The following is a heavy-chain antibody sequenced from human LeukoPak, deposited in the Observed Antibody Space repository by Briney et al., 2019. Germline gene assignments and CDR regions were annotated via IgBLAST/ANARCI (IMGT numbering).Heavy chain of an antibody. D-gene: IGHD1-1*01. CDR1: GGSISSSSYY. CDR3: ARRELGRGGGGFDP. J-gene: IGHJ5*02. V-gene: IGHV4-39*01. Sequence: PSETLSLTCTVSGGSISSSSYYWGWIRQPPGKGLEWIGSIYYSGSTYYNPSLKSRVTISVDTSKNQFSLKLSSVTAADTAVYYCARRELGRGGGGFDPWGQGTLVTVSS. CDR2: IYYSGST.